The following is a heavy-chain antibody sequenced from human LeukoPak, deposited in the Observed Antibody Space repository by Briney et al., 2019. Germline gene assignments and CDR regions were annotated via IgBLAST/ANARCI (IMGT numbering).Heavy chain of an antibody. CDR3: ARGRERGSSSSFTDY. V-gene: IGHV1-2*02. Sequence: GASVKVSCKASGYTFTDYYMHWVRQAPGQGLEWMGWINPNSGGTNYAQKFQGRVTMTRDTSISTAYMEVRRLRSDDTAVYYCARGRERGSSSSFTDYRGQGTLVIVSS. CDR2: INPNSGGT. J-gene: IGHJ4*02. CDR1: GYTFTDYY. D-gene: IGHD6-6*01.